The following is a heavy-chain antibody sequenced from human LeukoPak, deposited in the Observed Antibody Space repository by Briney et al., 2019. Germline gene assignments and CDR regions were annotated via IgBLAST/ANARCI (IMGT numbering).Heavy chain of an antibody. CDR2: IYTSGST. Sequence: SETLSLTCTVSGASISSYYWSWIRQPAGKGLQWIGRIYTSGSTNYNPSLKSRVTISVDTSKNQFSLNLSSVTAADTAMYYCARASGGDGSGSLWGQGTLVTVSS. CDR1: GASISSYY. V-gene: IGHV4-4*07. D-gene: IGHD3-10*01. J-gene: IGHJ4*02. CDR3: ARASGGDGSGSL.